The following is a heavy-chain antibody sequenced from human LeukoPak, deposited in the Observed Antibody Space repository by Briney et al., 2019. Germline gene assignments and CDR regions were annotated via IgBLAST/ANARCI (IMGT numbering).Heavy chain of an antibody. J-gene: IGHJ4*02. CDR3: ARDPTTRGYSYGSLFDY. CDR2: INPNSGGT. Sequence: ASVKVSCKVSGYTLTELSMHWVRQAPGQGLEWMGWINPNSGGTNYAQKFQGRVTMTRDTSISTAYMELSRLRSDDTAVYYCARDPTTRGYSYGSLFDYWGQGTLVTVSS. D-gene: IGHD5-18*01. V-gene: IGHV1-2*02. CDR1: GYTLTELS.